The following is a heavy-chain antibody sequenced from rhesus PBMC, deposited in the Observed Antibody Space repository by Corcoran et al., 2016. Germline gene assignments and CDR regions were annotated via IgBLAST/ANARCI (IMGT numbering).Heavy chain of an antibody. CDR2: IYGNRAST. J-gene: IGHJ3*01. V-gene: IGHV4-73*01. Sequence: QVKLQQWGEGLVKPSETLSLPCAVYGGSYSGYTSLCWFRPPPGTGLEWIGYIYGNRASTNSNPSLKNLVTISKDTSKNQFSLKLSSVTAADTAVYYCARDSYSSWGVAFDFWGQGLRVTVSS. CDR3: ARDSYSSWGVAFDF. CDR1: GGSYSGYTS. D-gene: IGHD6-13*01.